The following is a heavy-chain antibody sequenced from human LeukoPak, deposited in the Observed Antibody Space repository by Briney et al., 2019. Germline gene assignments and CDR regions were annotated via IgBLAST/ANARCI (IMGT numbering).Heavy chain of an antibody. CDR1: GYTFINYG. Sequence: ASVKVSCKASGYTFINYGISWLRQAPGQGHEWMGWISAYNGDTKYLQNLQGRVPMTTDTSTSTAYMELRSLRSDDTAVYYCARDNPYYYLYWGQGTLVTVSS. D-gene: IGHD3-22*01. V-gene: IGHV1-18*01. CDR2: ISAYNGDT. J-gene: IGHJ4*02. CDR3: ARDNPYYYLY.